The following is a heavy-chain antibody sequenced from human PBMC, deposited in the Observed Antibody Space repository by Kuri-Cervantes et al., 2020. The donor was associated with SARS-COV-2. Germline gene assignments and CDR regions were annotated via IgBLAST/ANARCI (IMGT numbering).Heavy chain of an antibody. J-gene: IGHJ4*02. CDR3: AREGGRYNWNFRVFG. CDR1: GYTFTGYY. CDR2: IIGMTGTV. V-gene: IGHV1-69*11. D-gene: IGHD1-7*01. Sequence: SVKVSCKASGYTFTGYYMHWVRQAPGQGLEWMGRIIGMTGTVYYAQNFKDRVTITADASTSTAYMELSSLRSEDTAVYYCAREGGRYNWNFRVFGWGQGTVVTVSS.